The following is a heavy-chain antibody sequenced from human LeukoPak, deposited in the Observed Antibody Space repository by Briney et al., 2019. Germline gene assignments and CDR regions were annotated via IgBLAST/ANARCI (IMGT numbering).Heavy chain of an antibody. V-gene: IGHV3-33*01. Sequence: GGSLRLSCEASGFNFSTNGMHWVRQAPAKELEWVALIWFDGSNKHYADSVKGRFTVSRDNSNNTMYLQMNSLSAEDTAVYYCARVVSFYGSAYRLLDLWGRGTLVTVSS. J-gene: IGHJ2*01. CDR1: GFNFSTNG. D-gene: IGHD3-10*01. CDR3: ARVVSFYGSAYRLLDL. CDR2: IWFDGSNK.